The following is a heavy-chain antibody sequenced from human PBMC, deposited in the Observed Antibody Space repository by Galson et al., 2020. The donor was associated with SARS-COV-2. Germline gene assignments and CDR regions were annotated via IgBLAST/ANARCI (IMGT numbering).Heavy chain of an antibody. V-gene: IGHV3-72*01. CDR3: ARGLPAPSCPGDV. J-gene: IGHJ4*02. CDR1: GFTFSNYY. CDR2: TRDKDNAYTT. D-gene: IGHD3-10*01. Sequence: GGSLRLSCAASGFTFSNYYMNWVRQAPGKGLEWVGRTRDKDNAYTTEYAESVKGSFTISRDDSKNSLYLQMNSLKIEDTAVYYCARGLPAPSCPGDVWGQGTLVTVSS.